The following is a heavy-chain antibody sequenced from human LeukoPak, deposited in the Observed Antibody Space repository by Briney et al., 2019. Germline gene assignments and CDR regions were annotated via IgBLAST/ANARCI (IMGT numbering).Heavy chain of an antibody. D-gene: IGHD2-21*02. CDR1: GFTFSSYG. CDR3: AKDPLYGDEYYFDY. Sequence: GGSLILSCAASGFTFSSYGMHWVRQAPGKGLEWVAVIWYDGSNKYYADSVKGRFTISRDNSKNTLYLQMNSLRAEDTAVYYCAKDPLYGDEYYFDYWGQGTLVTVSS. J-gene: IGHJ4*02. V-gene: IGHV3-33*06. CDR2: IWYDGSNK.